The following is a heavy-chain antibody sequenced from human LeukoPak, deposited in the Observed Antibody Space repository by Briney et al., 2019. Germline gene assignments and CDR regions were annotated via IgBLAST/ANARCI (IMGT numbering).Heavy chain of an antibody. CDR3: ARDVHDAFDI. V-gene: IGHV4-39*01. J-gene: IGHJ3*02. Sequence: SETLSLTCTVSGGSTSSSDYYWGWIRQPPGKELEWIGSIYYSGSSYSKPSLKSRVTMSVDTSKNQFSLKLTSVTAADTAVYYCARDVHDAFDIWGQGTMVTVSS. CDR2: IYYSGSS. CDR1: GGSTSSSDYY.